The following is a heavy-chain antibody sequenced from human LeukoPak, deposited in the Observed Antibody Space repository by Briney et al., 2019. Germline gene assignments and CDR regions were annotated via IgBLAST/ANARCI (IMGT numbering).Heavy chain of an antibody. V-gene: IGHV1-2*02. CDR3: ARDGSIAVAGVYYFDY. CDR1: GYSFRDYF. J-gene: IGHJ4*02. CDR2: INPNSGGT. Sequence: ASVKVSCKASGYSFRDYFIHWVRQAPGQGLEWMGWINPNSGGTNYAQKFQGRVTMTRDTSISTAYMELSRLRSDDTAVYYCARDGSIAVAGVYYFDYWGQGTLVTVSS. D-gene: IGHD6-19*01.